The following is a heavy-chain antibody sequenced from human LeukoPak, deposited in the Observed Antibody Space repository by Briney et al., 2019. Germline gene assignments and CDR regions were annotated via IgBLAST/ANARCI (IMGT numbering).Heavy chain of an antibody. CDR2: ISSSGSTI. D-gene: IGHD5-24*01. CDR1: GFTFSDYY. CDR3: AASGARWLQLSGYYFDY. V-gene: IGHV3-11*01. Sequence: GGSLRLSCAASGFTFSDYYMSWIRQAPGKGLEWVSYISSSGSTIYYADSVKGRFTISRDNAKNSLYLQMKSLRAEDTAVYYCAASGARWLQLSGYYFDYWGQGTLVTVSS. J-gene: IGHJ4*02.